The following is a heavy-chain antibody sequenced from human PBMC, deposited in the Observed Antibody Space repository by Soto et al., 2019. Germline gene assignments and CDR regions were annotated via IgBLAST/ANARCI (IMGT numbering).Heavy chain of an antibody. V-gene: IGHV4-4*07. D-gene: IGHD6-13*01. Sequence: PSETLSLTCTVSVDSITTYYWSWIRQPAGKGLEWIGRIDASGNTNYNPSLNSRVTMSLATSTKQFSLKLTSVTAADTAIYYCARYSNNWFQTEGMDVWGQGTTVTVSS. CDR2: IDASGNT. CDR1: VDSITTYY. CDR3: ARYSNNWFQTEGMDV. J-gene: IGHJ6*02.